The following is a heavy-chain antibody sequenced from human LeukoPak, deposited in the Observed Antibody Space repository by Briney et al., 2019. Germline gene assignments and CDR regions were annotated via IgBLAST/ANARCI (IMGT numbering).Heavy chain of an antibody. CDR2: IYSGGST. CDR3: ARDRRRCSSTSCYLGSRDAFDI. D-gene: IGHD2-2*01. J-gene: IGHJ3*02. CDR1: GFTFNSHA. Sequence: GGSLRLSCAASGFTFNSHAMHWVRQAPGKGLEWVAVIYSGGSTYYADSVKGRFTISRDNSKNTLYLQMGSLRAEDMAVYYCARDRRRCSSTSCYLGSRDAFDIWGQGTMVTVSS. V-gene: IGHV3-66*01.